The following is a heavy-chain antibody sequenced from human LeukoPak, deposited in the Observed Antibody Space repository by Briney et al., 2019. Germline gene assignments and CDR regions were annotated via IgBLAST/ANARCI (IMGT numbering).Heavy chain of an antibody. CDR1: GFTFSSYA. CDR2: ISGSGGST. Sequence: PGGSLRLSCAASGFTFSSYAMTWVRQAPGKGLEWVSAISGSGGSTYYADSVKGRFTISRDNSKNTLYLQMNSLRAEDTAVYYCARLYCSGGSCYGKHYFDYWGQGALATVSS. D-gene: IGHD2-15*01. V-gene: IGHV3-23*01. CDR3: ARLYCSGGSCYGKHYFDY. J-gene: IGHJ4*02.